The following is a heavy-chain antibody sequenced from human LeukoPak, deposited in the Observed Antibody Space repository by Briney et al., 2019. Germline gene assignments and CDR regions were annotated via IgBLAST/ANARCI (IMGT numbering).Heavy chain of an antibody. V-gene: IGHV3-21*04. CDR2: ISTSSSYI. Sequence: GGSLRLSCAASGFTFNTYTMNWVRQAPGKGLEWVSSISTSSSYIYYADSVKGRFTISRDNAKNSLFLQMNSLRAEDTALYYCAKDSSIYRYMDVWGKGTTVTVSS. J-gene: IGHJ6*03. CDR1: GFTFNTYT. CDR3: AKDSSIYRYMDV. D-gene: IGHD3-16*02.